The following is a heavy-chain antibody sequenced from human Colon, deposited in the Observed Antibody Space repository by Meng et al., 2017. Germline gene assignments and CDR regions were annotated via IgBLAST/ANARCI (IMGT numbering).Heavy chain of an antibody. CDR3: TTWYGEY. CDR2: TYYRSEWQN. CDR1: GDSVSSNRAL. D-gene: IGHD3-10*01. J-gene: IGHJ4*02. Sequence: HLQQSGPGLVKPSPTLSLTWAISGDSVSSNRALWHWVRQSPSRGLEWLGQTYYRSEWQNHYGVSVKSRITINADTSRNHFSLHLNSVTPEDTAVYYCTTWYGEYWGQGTLVTVSS. V-gene: IGHV6-1*01.